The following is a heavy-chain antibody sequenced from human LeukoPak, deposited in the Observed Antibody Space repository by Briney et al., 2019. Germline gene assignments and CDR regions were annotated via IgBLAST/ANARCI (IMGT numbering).Heavy chain of an antibody. D-gene: IGHD1-26*01. CDR2: ISSSSSSI. Sequence: GGSLRLSCAASGFTFSSYSMNWVRQAPGKGLEWVSSISSSSSSIYYADSVKGRFTISRDNAKNSLYLQMNSLRAEDTAVYYCARELVSGSFDYWGQGTLVTVSS. J-gene: IGHJ4*02. CDR1: GFTFSSYS. CDR3: ARELVSGSFDY. V-gene: IGHV3-21*01.